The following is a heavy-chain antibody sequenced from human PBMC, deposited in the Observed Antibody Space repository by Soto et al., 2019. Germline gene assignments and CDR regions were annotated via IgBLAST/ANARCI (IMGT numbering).Heavy chain of an antibody. CDR1: GFTFDDYA. Sequence: GGSLRLSCAASGFTFDDYAMHWVRQAPGKGLEWVSGISWNSGSIGYADSVKGRFTISRDNAKNSLYLQMNSLRAEDTALYYCAKDKRYGDYGQYFQHWGQGTLVTVSS. CDR2: ISWNSGSI. D-gene: IGHD4-17*01. V-gene: IGHV3-9*01. J-gene: IGHJ1*01. CDR3: AKDKRYGDYGQYFQH.